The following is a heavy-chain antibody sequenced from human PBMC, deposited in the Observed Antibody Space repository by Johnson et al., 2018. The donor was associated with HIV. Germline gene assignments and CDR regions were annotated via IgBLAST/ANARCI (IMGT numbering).Heavy chain of an antibody. V-gene: IGHV3-66*01. D-gene: IGHD2-2*01. Sequence: VQLVESGGGVVQPGRSLRLSCAASGFTFSSYWMSWVRQAPGRGLEWVSVIYSGGSTYYADSVKGRFTIPRENANNSLYLQMNSLTAEGTAVYYCARDGGVGYCSSTSCYDAFDIWGQGTMVTVSS. CDR1: GFTFSSYW. CDR2: IYSGGST. CDR3: ARDGGVGYCSSTSCYDAFDI. J-gene: IGHJ3*02.